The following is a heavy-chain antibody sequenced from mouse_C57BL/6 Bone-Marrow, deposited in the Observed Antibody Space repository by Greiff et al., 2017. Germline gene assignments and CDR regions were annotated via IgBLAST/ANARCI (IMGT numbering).Heavy chain of an antibody. CDR1: GYTFTSYW. Sequence: QVQLQQPGAELVKPGASVKMSCKASGYTFTSYWITWVKQRPGQGLEWIGDIYPGSGSTNYNEKFKCKATLTVDTSSSTAYMQLSRLTSEDSAVYYCARPCYSNYWYFDVWGKGTTVTVSS. J-gene: IGHJ1*03. CDR2: IYPGSGST. CDR3: ARPCYSNYWYFDV. V-gene: IGHV1-55*01. D-gene: IGHD2-5*01.